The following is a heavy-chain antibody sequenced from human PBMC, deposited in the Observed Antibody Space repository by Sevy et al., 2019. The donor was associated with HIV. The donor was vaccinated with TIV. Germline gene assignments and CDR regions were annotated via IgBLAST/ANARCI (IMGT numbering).Heavy chain of an antibody. CDR1: GYNFY. Sequence: ASVKVSCKASGYNFYIHWVRQAPGQGLEWMGRVTPNSGATTYAKRFQGRVAMTMDTSISTAYMELSGLKSDDTAIYYCAGQSLGWYNWFDPWGQGTLVTVSS. J-gene: IGHJ5*02. V-gene: IGHV1-2*06. CDR2: VTPNSGAT. D-gene: IGHD6-19*01. CDR3: AGQSLGWYNWFDP.